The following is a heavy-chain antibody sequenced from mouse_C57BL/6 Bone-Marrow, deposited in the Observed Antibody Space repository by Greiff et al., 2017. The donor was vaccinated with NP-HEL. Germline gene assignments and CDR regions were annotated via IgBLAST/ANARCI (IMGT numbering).Heavy chain of an antibody. V-gene: IGHV1-74*01. Sequence: VQLQQPGAELVKPGASVKLSCKASGYTFTSYWMHWVKQRPGRGLEWIGRIDPSDSDTNYNQKFKGKATLTVDKSSSTAYMQLSSLTSEDSAVYYCAIRDDYDGWFAYWGQGTLVTVSA. CDR3: AIRDDYDGWFAY. J-gene: IGHJ3*01. CDR2: IDPSDSDT. D-gene: IGHD2-4*01. CDR1: GYTFTSYW.